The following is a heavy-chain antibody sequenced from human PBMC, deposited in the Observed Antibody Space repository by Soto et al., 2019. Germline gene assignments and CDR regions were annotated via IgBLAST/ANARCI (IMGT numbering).Heavy chain of an antibody. Sequence: GESLKIPCQGSGYSFASYWIGWVRQMPGKDLEGMGIIYPGDSDTRYSPSFQGQVTISADKSLRTAYLQWTSLNASDTALYYCARNRSFILGSYYDGMDVWGQGTTVTVSS. V-gene: IGHV5-51*01. J-gene: IGHJ6*02. CDR3: ARNRSFILGSYYDGMDV. CDR2: IYPGDSDT. D-gene: IGHD6-6*01. CDR1: GYSFASYW.